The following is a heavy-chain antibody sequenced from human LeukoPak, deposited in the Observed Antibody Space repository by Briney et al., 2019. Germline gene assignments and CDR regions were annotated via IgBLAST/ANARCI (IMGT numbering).Heavy chain of an antibody. CDR3: AGDRYLYGSGSYHYYMDV. J-gene: IGHJ6*03. Sequence: SETLSLTCTVSGGSISSYYWSWIRQPAGKGLEWIGRIYSSGSTMYKPSLKSRVTMSVDTSKNQLSLKLSSVTAADTAVYYCAGDRYLYGSGSYHYYMDVWGKGTTVTISS. CDR2: IYSSGST. V-gene: IGHV4-4*07. CDR1: GGSISSYY. D-gene: IGHD3-10*01.